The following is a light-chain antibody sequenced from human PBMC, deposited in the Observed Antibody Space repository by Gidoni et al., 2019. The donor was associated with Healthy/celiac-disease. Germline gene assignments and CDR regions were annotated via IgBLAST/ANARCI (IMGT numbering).Light chain of an antibody. CDR2: AAS. CDR1: QGISSY. J-gene: IGKJ1*01. Sequence: AIRMTQSPSSFSASTGDRVTITCRASQGISSYLAWYQQKPGKAPKLLIYAASTLQSGVPSRFSGSGSGTDFTLTLSCLQSEDFATYSCQQYYSYPPTFGQGTKVEIK. CDR3: QQYYSYPPT. V-gene: IGKV1-8*01.